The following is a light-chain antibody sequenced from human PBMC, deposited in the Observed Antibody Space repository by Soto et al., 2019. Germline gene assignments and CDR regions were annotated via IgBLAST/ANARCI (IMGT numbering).Light chain of an antibody. CDR3: QQYQKWPLT. CDR1: ESVNSN. V-gene: IGKV3-15*01. J-gene: IGKJ4*01. CDR2: GVS. Sequence: EIVMTQSPATLSVSPGERATLSCRASESVNSNLAWYQQKPGQAPRLLIDGVSTRATGIPARFSGSGSGTEFTPTISSLQSEDFAVYSCQQYQKWPLTFGGGTKVEIK.